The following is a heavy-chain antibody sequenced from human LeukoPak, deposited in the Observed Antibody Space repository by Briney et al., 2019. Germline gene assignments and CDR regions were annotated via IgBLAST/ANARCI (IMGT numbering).Heavy chain of an antibody. Sequence: VGSLRLSCAASGFTFSSYAMHWVRQAPGKGLEWVALMSFDGSNKYYADSVKGRFTISRDNSKNTLYLQMNSLRPEDTAVYYCARDSIRGGWYGGVDYWGQGTLVTVSS. J-gene: IGHJ4*02. V-gene: IGHV3-30-3*01. CDR3: ARDSIRGGWYGGVDY. D-gene: IGHD6-19*01. CDR1: GFTFSSYA. CDR2: MSFDGSNK.